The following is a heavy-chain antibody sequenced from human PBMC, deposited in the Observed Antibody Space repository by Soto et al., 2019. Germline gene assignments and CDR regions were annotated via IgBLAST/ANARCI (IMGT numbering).Heavy chain of an antibody. CDR1: GYTFTNYY. J-gene: IGHJ6*02. Sequence: ASVKVSCKASGYTFTNYYIHWVRQAPGQGLEWLGIIRPSGGRTEYAQRFQGRVTMTRDTSTSTVYMELTSLTSEDTAVYYCARDLGTMVRGLLVNYYGMDVWGQGTTVTVSS. V-gene: IGHV1-46*01. CDR2: IRPSGGRT. D-gene: IGHD3-10*01. CDR3: ARDLGTMVRGLLVNYYGMDV.